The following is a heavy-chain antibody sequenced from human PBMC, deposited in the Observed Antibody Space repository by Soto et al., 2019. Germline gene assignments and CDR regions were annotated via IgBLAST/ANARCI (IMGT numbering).Heavy chain of an antibody. CDR1: GGSVSSESFF. CDR2: IYYSGGT. J-gene: IGHJ4*02. D-gene: IGHD1-26*01. CDR3: ARVDRVMGAGNFDY. V-gene: IGHV4-61*01. Sequence: QVELQESGPGLVKPSETLSLTCTVSGGSVSSESFFWSWIRQSPGQGLEWIGNIYYSGGTNYSPSLRSRVTLSVDTSKNQFALKVSSVTAADTAVYYCARVDRVMGAGNFDYWGQGVLVTVSS.